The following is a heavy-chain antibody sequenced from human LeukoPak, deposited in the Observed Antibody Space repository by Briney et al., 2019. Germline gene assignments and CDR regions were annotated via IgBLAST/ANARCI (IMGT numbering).Heavy chain of an antibody. CDR3: AKGGSYGKDAFDI. V-gene: IGHV3-30*18. CDR1: GFTFSSYG. CDR2: MSYDGSNK. Sequence: GGPLRLSCAASGFTFSSYGMHWVRQAPGKGLEWVAVMSYDGSNKYYADSVKGRFTISRDNSKNTLYLQMNSLRAEDAAVYYCAKGGSYGKDAFDIWGQGTMVTVSS. J-gene: IGHJ3*02. D-gene: IGHD1-26*01.